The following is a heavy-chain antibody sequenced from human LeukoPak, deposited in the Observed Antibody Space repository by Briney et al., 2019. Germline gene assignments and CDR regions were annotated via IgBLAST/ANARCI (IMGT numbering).Heavy chain of an antibody. CDR3: ARRRMVRGVIISQGFDP. CDR1: GGSFSGYY. CDR2: INHSGST. Sequence: PSETLSLTCAVYGGSFSGYYWSWIRQPPGKGLEWIGEINHSGSTNYNPSLKSRVTISVDTSKNQFSLKLSSVTAADTAVYYCARRRMVRGVIISQGFDPWGQGTLVTVSS. V-gene: IGHV4-34*01. J-gene: IGHJ5*02. D-gene: IGHD3-10*01.